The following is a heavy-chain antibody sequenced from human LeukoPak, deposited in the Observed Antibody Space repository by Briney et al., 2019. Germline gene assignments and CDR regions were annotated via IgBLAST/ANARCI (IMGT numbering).Heavy chain of an antibody. CDR1: GGSISSYY. D-gene: IGHD6-19*01. V-gene: IGHV4-4*07. J-gene: IGHJ6*02. Sequence: PSETLSLTCTVSGGSISSYYWSWIRQPAGKGLEWIGRIYTSGSTNYNPSLKSRVTMSVDTSKNQFSLKLSSVTAADTAMYYCARDQPKQGLVRSSGMDVWGQGTTVTVSS. CDR2: IYTSGST. CDR3: ARDQPKQGLVRSSGMDV.